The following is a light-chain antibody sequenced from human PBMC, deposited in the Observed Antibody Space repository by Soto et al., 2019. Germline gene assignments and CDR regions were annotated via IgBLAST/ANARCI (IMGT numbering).Light chain of an antibody. CDR1: QSVSSSY. CDR3: QQRSNWPPIT. V-gene: IGKV3D-20*02. Sequence: EIVLTQSPGTLSLSPGERATLSCRAIQSVSSSYLAWYQQKPGQAPRLLMYGTSSRATGIPDRFSGSGSGTDFTLTISSVEPDDFAVYYCQQRSNWPPITFGQGTRLEI. CDR2: GTS. J-gene: IGKJ5*01.